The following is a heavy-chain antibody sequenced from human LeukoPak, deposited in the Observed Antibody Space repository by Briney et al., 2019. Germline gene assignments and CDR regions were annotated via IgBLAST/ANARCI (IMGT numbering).Heavy chain of an antibody. CDR2: INPNSGGT. D-gene: IGHD3-22*01. Sequence: ASVKVSCKASGYTFTGYYMHWVRQAPGQGLEWMGRINPNSGGTNYAQKFQGRVTMTRDTSISTAYMELSRLRSDDTAVYYCARVFYDGSGPLDYWGQGTLVTVSS. CDR1: GYTFTGYY. J-gene: IGHJ4*02. CDR3: ARVFYDGSGPLDY. V-gene: IGHV1-2*06.